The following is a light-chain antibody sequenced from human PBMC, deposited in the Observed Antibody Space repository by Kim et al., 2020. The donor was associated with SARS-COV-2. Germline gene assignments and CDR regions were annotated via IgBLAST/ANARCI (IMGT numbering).Light chain of an antibody. Sequence: QSVLTQSPSVSGAPGQRVAISCTGSSSNIGAGYDVHWYQQLPGTAPKLLIYGNNNRPSGVPDRFSGSKSGTSASLAITGLQAEDEADYYCQSYDRSLSGRVFGGGTKLTVL. V-gene: IGLV1-40*01. J-gene: IGLJ3*02. CDR3: QSYDRSLSGRV. CDR2: GNN. CDR1: SSNIGAGYD.